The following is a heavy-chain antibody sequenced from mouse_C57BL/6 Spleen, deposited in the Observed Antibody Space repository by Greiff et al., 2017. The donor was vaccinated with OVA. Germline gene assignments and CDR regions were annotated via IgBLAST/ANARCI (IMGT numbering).Heavy chain of an antibody. Sequence: QVQLQQSGAELMKPGASVTLSCKATGYTFTGYWIEWVKQRPGHGLEWIGEILPGSGSTNYNEKFKGKATFTADTSSNTAYMQLSSLTTEDSAIYYCAYYYGSSRFAYWGQGTLVTVSA. V-gene: IGHV1-9*01. CDR1: GYTFTGYW. CDR3: AYYYGSSRFAY. CDR2: ILPGSGST. J-gene: IGHJ3*01. D-gene: IGHD1-1*01.